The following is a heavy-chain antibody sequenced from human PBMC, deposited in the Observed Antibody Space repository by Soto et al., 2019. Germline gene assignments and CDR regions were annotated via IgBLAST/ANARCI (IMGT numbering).Heavy chain of an antibody. CDR1: GVSLTTSGVG. Sequence: QITLKESGPTLVKPTQTLTLTCTFSGVSLTTSGVGVGWIRQPPGKALEWLALIYWDDDKRYSPSLKSRLTIAKDTAKGPVVPTMATVDRADAATSFCAPSTTTVPWWFDRWGQGTLVSVSS. V-gene: IGHV2-5*02. J-gene: IGHJ5*02. CDR3: APSTTTVPWWFDR. CDR2: IYWDDDK. D-gene: IGHD4-17*01.